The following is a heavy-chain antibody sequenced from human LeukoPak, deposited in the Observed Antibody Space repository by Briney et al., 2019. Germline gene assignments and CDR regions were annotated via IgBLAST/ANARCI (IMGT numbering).Heavy chain of an antibody. V-gene: IGHV3-9*01. J-gene: IGHJ4*02. CDR2: ISWNSGSI. CDR1: GFTFDDYA. CDR3: AKDMGYDSSGFDY. Sequence: GGSLRLSCAASGFTFDDYAMHWVRQAPGKGPEWVSGISWNSGSIGYADSVKGRFTISRDNAKNSLYLQMNSLRAEGTALYYCAKDMGYDSSGFDYWGQGTLVTVSS. D-gene: IGHD3-22*01.